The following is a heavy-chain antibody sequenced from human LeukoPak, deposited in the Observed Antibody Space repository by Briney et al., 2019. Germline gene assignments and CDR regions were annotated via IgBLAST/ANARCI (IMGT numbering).Heavy chain of an antibody. Sequence: GASVKVSCKASVGTFSSYAISWVRQAPGQGLEWMGGIIPILGIANYAQKFQGRVTITADKSTSTAYMELSSLRSEDTAVYYCARSGSGWYRGSYYYYGMDVWGQGTTVTVSS. CDR2: IIPILGIA. V-gene: IGHV1-69*10. CDR1: VGTFSSYA. J-gene: IGHJ6*02. CDR3: ARSGSGWYRGSYYYYGMDV. D-gene: IGHD6-19*01.